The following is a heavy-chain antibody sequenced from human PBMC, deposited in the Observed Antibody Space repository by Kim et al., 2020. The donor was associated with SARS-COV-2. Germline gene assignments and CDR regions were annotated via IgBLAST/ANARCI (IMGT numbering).Heavy chain of an antibody. D-gene: IGHD1-26*01. J-gene: IGHJ4*02. V-gene: IGHV4-39*01. Sequence: PSLKSRVTISVDTSKNPFSRKLSSVPAADTAVYYCARQEWELLGGYFDYWGQGTLVTVSS. CDR3: ARQEWELLGGYFDY.